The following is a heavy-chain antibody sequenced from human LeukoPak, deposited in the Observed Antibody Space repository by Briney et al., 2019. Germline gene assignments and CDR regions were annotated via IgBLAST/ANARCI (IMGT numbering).Heavy chain of an antibody. CDR2: ISGSGGST. Sequence: GGSLRLSCAASGFTFSSYAMSWGRQAPGKGLGWGSAISGSGGSTYYADSVKGRFTISRDNSKNTLYLQMNSLRAEDTAVYYCAKDRDGSGSYYNRAFDIWGQGTMVTVSS. J-gene: IGHJ3*02. CDR3: AKDRDGSGSYYNRAFDI. V-gene: IGHV3-23*01. CDR1: GFTFSSYA. D-gene: IGHD3-10*01.